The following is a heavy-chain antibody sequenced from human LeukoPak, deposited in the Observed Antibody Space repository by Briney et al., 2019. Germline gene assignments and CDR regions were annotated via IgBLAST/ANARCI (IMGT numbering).Heavy chain of an antibody. J-gene: IGHJ6*03. Sequence: ASVKVSCKASGYTFTGYYMHWVRQAPGQGLEWMGWINPNSGGTNYAQKFQGRVTMTRDTSTSTVYMELSSLRSEDTAVYYCAREPGDPTYYSPMDVWGKGPTVTVSS. CDR1: GYTFTGYY. V-gene: IGHV1-2*02. D-gene: IGHD3-10*01. CDR3: AREPGDPTYYSPMDV. CDR2: INPNSGGT.